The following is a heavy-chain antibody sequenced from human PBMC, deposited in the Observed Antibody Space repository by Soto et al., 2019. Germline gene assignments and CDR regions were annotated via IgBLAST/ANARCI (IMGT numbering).Heavy chain of an antibody. CDR2: INHSGST. D-gene: IGHD6-19*01. CDR1: GGSFSGYY. J-gene: IGHJ6*03. CDR3: ARGGKAVAGTYYYYYYYMDV. V-gene: IGHV4-34*01. Sequence: SETLSLTCAVYGGSFSGYYWSWIRQPPGKGLEWIGEINHSGSTNYNPSLKSRVTISVDTSKNQFSLKLSSVTAADTAVYYCARGGKAVAGTYYYYYYYMDVWGKGTTVTVSS.